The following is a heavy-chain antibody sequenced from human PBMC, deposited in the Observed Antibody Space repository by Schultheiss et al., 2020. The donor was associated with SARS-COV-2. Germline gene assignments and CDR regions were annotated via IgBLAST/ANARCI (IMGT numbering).Heavy chain of an antibody. V-gene: IGHV3-23*01. CDR3: AKRGSEGAGRLLDY. CDR2: VSSRGGGT. CDR1: GFTFSSYA. Sequence: GESLKISCAASGFTFSSYAMNWVRQAPGKGLEWVSVVSSRGGGTYYADSVKGRFTISRDNSKNTLYLQMNCLRAEDTAVYYCAKRGSEGAGRLLDYWGQGSLVTVSS. J-gene: IGHJ4*02. D-gene: IGHD6-6*01.